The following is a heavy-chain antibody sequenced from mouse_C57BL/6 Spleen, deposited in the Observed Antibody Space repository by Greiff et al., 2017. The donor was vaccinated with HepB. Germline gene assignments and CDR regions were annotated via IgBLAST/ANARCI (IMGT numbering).Heavy chain of an antibody. J-gene: IGHJ1*03. CDR3: ARDEALTTVVATPYWYFDV. Sequence: EVKLMESGGGLVKPGGSLKLSCAASGFTFSSYAMSWVRQTPEKRLEWVATISDGGSYTYYPDNVKGRFTISRDNAKNNLYLQMSHLKSEDTAMYYCARDEALTTVVATPYWYFDVWGTGTTVTVSS. CDR1: GFTFSSYA. D-gene: IGHD1-1*01. V-gene: IGHV5-4*01. CDR2: ISDGGSYT.